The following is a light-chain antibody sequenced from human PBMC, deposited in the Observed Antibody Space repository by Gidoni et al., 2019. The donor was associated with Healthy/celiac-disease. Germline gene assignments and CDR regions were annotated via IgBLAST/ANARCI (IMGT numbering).Light chain of an antibody. CDR1: QSVSSY. CDR2: DAS. V-gene: IGKV3-11*01. CDR3: QQRSNWPPT. J-gene: IGKJ3*01. Sequence: FTQSPATLSLSPGERATPSCRANQSVSSYLAWYQQKPAHAPSLLIYDASNRATGIPARFSGSGSGTDFSLTISSLEPEDFAVYYCQQRSNWPPTFGPGTKVEIK.